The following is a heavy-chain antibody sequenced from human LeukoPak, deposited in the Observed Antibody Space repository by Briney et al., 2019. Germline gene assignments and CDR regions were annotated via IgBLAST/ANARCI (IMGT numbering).Heavy chain of an antibody. D-gene: IGHD1-26*01. CDR1: GFTFSDSY. CDR3: AKRGSGSYYGAFDI. J-gene: IGHJ3*02. CDR2: ISGNSGDT. V-gene: IGHV3/OR16-9*01. Sequence: GALRLSCAASGFTFSDSYMTWVRQAPGKGLEWLSYISGNSGDTNYADSVKGRFTISRDNAKNSLYLQMNSLRAEDTAVYYCAKRGSGSYYGAFDIWGQGTMVTVSS.